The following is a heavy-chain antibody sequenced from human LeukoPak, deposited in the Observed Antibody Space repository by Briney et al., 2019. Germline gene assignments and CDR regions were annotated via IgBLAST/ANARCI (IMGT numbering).Heavy chain of an antibody. CDR2: IRASGVST. V-gene: IGHV3-23*01. CDR3: ARDPNGDYVGAFDF. J-gene: IGHJ3*01. CDR1: GVSFNKYA. D-gene: IGHD4-17*01. Sequence: GGSLRLSCTASGVSFNKYAMRWVRQTPGEGLEWVSAIRASGVSTFYADSVQGRFTISRDNSKNTLYLQMNSLRAEDAAIYYCARDPNGDYVGAFDFWGHGTVVTVSS.